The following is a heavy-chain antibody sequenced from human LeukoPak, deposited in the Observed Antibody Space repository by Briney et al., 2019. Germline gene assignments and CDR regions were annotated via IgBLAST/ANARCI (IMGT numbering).Heavy chain of an antibody. CDR2: INSDGTSS. CDR3: ARDIDSYGSGSSLDY. J-gene: IGHJ4*02. V-gene: IGHV3-74*01. Sequence: GGSLRLSCVASGFTFSSYWMHWVRQAPGKGLVWVTRINSDGTSSSYADSVKGRFTISRDNSQNTLYLQMSSLSAEDTAVYYCARDIDSYGSGSSLDYWGQGTLVTVSS. CDR1: GFTFSSYW. D-gene: IGHD3-10*01.